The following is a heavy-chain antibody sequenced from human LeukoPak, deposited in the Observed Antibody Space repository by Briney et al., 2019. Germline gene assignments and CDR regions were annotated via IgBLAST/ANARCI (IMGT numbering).Heavy chain of an antibody. D-gene: IGHD3-3*01. CDR3: ARAVSSGYYNFYFDY. CDR1: GFTVSSYA. CDR2: ISGSGGSK. V-gene: IGHV3-23*01. J-gene: IGHJ4*02. Sequence: PGGSLRLSCAASGFTVSSYAMSWVRQAPGKGLEWISAISGSGGSKYYADSVKGRFTISRDTSTNTLYLQLNSLRAEDTAVYYCARAVSSGYYNFYFDYWGQGTLVTVSS.